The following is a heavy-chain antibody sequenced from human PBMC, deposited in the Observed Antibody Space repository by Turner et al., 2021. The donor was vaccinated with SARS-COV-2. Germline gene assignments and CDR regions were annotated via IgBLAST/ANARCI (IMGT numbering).Heavy chain of an antibody. V-gene: IGHV3-9*01. CDR2: ISWNSGSI. D-gene: IGHD6-13*01. Sequence: EVQLVASGGGLAQPGRSLRLACSASGFTFEDYAMHWVRQAPGKGLEWVSGISWNSGSIGYAASVEGRFTIYRENAQNSLYLQMDSPRVEDTALYFCSKDIRSGFGSSWYYFDSWGQGTLVTVSS. J-gene: IGHJ4*02. CDR3: SKDIRSGFGSSWYYFDS. CDR1: GFTFEDYA.